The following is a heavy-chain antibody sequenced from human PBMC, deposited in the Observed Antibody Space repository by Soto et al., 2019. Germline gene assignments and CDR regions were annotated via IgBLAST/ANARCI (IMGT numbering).Heavy chain of an antibody. Sequence: GGSLRLSCAASGFTFSGSAMHWVRQASGKGLEWVGRIRSKANSYATAYAASVKGRFTISRDDPKNTAYLQMNSLKTEDTAVYYCTGSNWNHQGTDYWGQGTLVTVSS. J-gene: IGHJ4*02. D-gene: IGHD1-20*01. V-gene: IGHV3-73*01. CDR3: TGSNWNHQGTDY. CDR1: GFTFSGSA. CDR2: IRSKANSYAT.